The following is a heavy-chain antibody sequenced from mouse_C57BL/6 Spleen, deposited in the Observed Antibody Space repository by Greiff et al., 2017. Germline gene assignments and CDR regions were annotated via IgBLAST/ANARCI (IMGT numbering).Heavy chain of an antibody. CDR2: FYPGSGSI. Sequence: QVQLKQSGAELVKPGASVKLSCKASGYTFTEYTIHWVKQRSGQGLEWIGWFYPGSGSIKYNEKFKDKATLTADKSSSTVYMELSRLTSEDSAVYFCARHEGDYDYDAAWFAYWGQGTLVTVSA. J-gene: IGHJ3*01. CDR3: ARHEGDYDYDAAWFAY. D-gene: IGHD2-4*01. CDR1: GYTFTEYT. V-gene: IGHV1-62-2*01.